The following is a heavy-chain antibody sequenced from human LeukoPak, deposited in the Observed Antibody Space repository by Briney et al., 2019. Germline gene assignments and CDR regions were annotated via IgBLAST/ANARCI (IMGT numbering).Heavy chain of an antibody. CDR1: GFTFSSYA. Sequence: PGRSLRLSCAASGFTFSSYAIHWVRQAPGKGLEWVAVIAYDGGNKYYVDSVKGRFTISRGNSKNTLFLQMNSLRAEDTAVYYCARDSSPWYYYDRSGSNGFDPWGQGTLVTVSS. CDR3: ARDSSPWYYYDRSGSNGFDP. D-gene: IGHD3-22*01. J-gene: IGHJ5*02. CDR2: IAYDGGNK. V-gene: IGHV3-30-3*01.